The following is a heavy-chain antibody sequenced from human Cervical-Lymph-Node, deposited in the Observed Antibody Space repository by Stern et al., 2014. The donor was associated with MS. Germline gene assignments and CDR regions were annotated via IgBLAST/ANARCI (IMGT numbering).Heavy chain of an antibody. Sequence: QVQLQESGPGMVKPSQTVSLTCAVSGGSIRSSTYYWTRIRQHPRKGLEWLGCIYYSGVTFYNPSLKSRVTMSIDTSKNEFSLKLSSVTAADTAVYYCAREAYYNSRYFDSWGQGTLVTVSS. V-gene: IGHV4-31*11. D-gene: IGHD3-22*01. CDR3: AREAYYNSRYFDS. J-gene: IGHJ4*02. CDR2: IYYSGVT. CDR1: GGSIRSSTYY.